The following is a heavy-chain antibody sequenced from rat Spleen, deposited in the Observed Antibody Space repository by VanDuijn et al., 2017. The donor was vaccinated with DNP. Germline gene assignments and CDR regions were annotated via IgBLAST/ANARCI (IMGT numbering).Heavy chain of an antibody. CDR3: ARWGTSDWYFDF. V-gene: IGHV3-1*01. CDR2: ISYSGRT. D-gene: IGHD3-2*01. J-gene: IGHJ1*01. Sequence: EVQLQESGPGLVKPSQSLSLTCSVTGYSITSDYWGWIRKFPGNKMAWIGHISYSGRTTYNPSLKSRISITRDTSKNQFFLQLNSVSTEDTATYYCARWGTSDWYFDFWGPGTMVTVSS. CDR1: GYSITSDY.